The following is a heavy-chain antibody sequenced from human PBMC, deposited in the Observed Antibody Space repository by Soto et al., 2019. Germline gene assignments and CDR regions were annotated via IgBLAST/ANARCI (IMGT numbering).Heavy chain of an antibody. D-gene: IGHD2-21*02. CDR2: ISGSGDST. Sequence: EVQLLESGGGLVQPGGSLRLSCAASGFTFSSHGMTWVRQAPGKGLQWVSTISGSGDSTYYADSVKGRFTISRDNSKSTLYLQMTSLRADDTAVYYCANQPIRSAYLVTVNGMDVWGQGTTVTVSS. J-gene: IGHJ6*02. V-gene: IGHV3-23*01. CDR1: GFTFSSHG. CDR3: ANQPIRSAYLVTVNGMDV.